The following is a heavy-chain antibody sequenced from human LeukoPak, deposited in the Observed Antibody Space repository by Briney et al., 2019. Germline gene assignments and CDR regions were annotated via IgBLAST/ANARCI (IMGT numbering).Heavy chain of an antibody. CDR3: ATSNDAKIAPFDR. J-gene: IGHJ4*02. V-gene: IGHV4-4*09. D-gene: IGHD2-8*01. CDR1: GVSMRAFQ. CDR2: VNSKGET. Sequence: PSETLSVTPTVSGVSMRAFQWSWVRQSPEKGLEWIGCVNSKGETNYNPSLKSRVITSVDTSNSQFSLRLTSVTAADTAVYYCATSNDAKIAPFDRWGQGGLVTVSS.